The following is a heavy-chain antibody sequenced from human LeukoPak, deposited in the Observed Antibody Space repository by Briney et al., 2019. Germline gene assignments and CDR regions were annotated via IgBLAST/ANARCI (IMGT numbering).Heavy chain of an antibody. J-gene: IGHJ1*01. CDR3: ARGEQAGLWFGDPAFHH. D-gene: IGHD3-10*01. Sequence: ASVRVSCKASGGAFSSYAVSWVRQAPGQGLEWMGGIIPILGIPNYAQKFQGRVTITADESTSTANMELSSLRSEDTAVYYCARGEQAGLWFGDPAFHHWGQGTLVTVSS. CDR2: IIPILGIP. CDR1: GGAFSSYA. V-gene: IGHV1-69*10.